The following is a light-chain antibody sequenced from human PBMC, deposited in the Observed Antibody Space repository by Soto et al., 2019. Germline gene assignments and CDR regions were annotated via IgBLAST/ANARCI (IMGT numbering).Light chain of an antibody. CDR3: CSYAGSYVV. CDR2: DVS. J-gene: IGLJ2*01. Sequence: QSALTQARSVSGSPGQSVTISCTGTSSDVGGYNYVSWYQQHPGKAPKLMIYDVSKRPSGVPDRFSGSKSGNTASLTISELQAEDEADYSCCSYAGSYVVFGRGPELTVL. V-gene: IGLV2-11*01. CDR1: SSDVGGYNY.